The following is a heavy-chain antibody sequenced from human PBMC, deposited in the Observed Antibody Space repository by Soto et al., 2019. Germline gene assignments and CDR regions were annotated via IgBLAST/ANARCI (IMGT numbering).Heavy chain of an antibody. V-gene: IGHV3-7*01. D-gene: IGHD1-1*01. CDR1: GFTFSSYW. CDR2: IQQDGTQK. Sequence: EVQLVESGGGLVQPGGSLRLSCAASGFTFSSYWMTWVRQAPGKGLEWVANIQQDGTQKYYVDSVKGRFTISRDNAKNSLYLHMSSLRAEDTAVYYCARDPSNSWYRGDDVDVWGQGTMVPVSS. CDR3: ARDPSNSWYRGDDVDV. J-gene: IGHJ6*02.